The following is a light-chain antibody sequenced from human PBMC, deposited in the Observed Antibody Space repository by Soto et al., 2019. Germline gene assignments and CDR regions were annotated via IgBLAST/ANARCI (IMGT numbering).Light chain of an antibody. CDR1: QSVSSN. V-gene: IGKV3-15*01. CDR3: QQHSNWPQT. J-gene: IGKJ1*01. Sequence: VVMTHSPATLSVSTGERATLSCRASQSVSSNLVWYQQKPGRAPRLLIYGASTRATGVPARFSGSGSGTEFTLTISSLQSEDLAVYYCQQHSNWPQTFGQGTKVDIK. CDR2: GAS.